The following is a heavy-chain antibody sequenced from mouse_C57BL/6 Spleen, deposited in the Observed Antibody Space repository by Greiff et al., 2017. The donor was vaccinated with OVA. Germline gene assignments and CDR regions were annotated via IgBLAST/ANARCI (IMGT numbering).Heavy chain of an antibody. J-gene: IGHJ1*03. Sequence: EVKVEESGGGLVQPGGSMKLSCVASGFTFSNYWMNWVRQSPEKGLEWVAQIRLKSDNYATHYAESVKGRFTISRDDSKSSVYLQMNNLRAEDTGIYYCSNYYGSRGDWYFDVWGTGTTVTVSS. CDR2: IRLKSDNYAT. CDR1: GFTFSNYW. D-gene: IGHD1-1*01. V-gene: IGHV6-3*01. CDR3: SNYYGSRGDWYFDV.